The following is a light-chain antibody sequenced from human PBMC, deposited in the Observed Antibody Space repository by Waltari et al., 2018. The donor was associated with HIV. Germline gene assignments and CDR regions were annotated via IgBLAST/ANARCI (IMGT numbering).Light chain of an antibody. CDR1: SSDVGSYNL. CDR3: CSYATSGTSVV. CDR2: EVS. J-gene: IGLJ2*01. Sequence: QSALTQPASVSGSPGQSITISCTGTSSDVGSYNLVSWYQQHPGKAPKLMIYEVSKRPSWVFSRFSGSKSANTASLAICGRQSEGEAGYYRCSYATSGTSVVFGGGTKLTVL. V-gene: IGLV2-23*02.